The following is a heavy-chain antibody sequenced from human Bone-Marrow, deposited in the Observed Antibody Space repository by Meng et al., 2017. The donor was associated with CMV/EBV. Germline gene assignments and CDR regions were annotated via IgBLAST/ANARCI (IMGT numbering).Heavy chain of an antibody. Sequence: GESLKISCAASGFTFSSYAMHWVRQAPGKGLEWVAVITYDGSNKYYADSVKGRFTISRDNSKNTLYLQMNSLGAEDTAGYYCAGDGDPTAYFDYWGHGTLVTVSS. CDR3: AGDGDPTAYFDY. V-gene: IGHV3-30*04. CDR1: GFTFSSYA. J-gene: IGHJ4*01. CDR2: ITYDGSNK. D-gene: IGHD5-18*01.